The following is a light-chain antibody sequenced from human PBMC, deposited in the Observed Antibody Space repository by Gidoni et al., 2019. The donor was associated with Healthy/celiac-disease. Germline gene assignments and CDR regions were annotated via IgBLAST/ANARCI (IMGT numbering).Light chain of an antibody. CDR3: QQSYSTPRT. CDR2: AAS. CDR1: QSISSY. V-gene: IGKV1-39*01. J-gene: IGKJ1*01. Sequence: NQMTQPPPSLSASVGERVTITCRASQSISSYLNWYQQKPGNAPRLLIYAASSLQSGVPSRFSGSGSGTDFTLTISSLQPEDFATYYCQQSYSTPRTFGQGTKVEIK.